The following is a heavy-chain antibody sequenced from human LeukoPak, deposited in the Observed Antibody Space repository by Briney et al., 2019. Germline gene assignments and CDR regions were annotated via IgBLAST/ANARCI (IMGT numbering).Heavy chain of an antibody. CDR1: GGSISSSSYY. J-gene: IGHJ4*02. CDR2: IYYSGST. Sequence: SETLSLTCTVSGGSISSSSYYWGWIRQPPGKGLEWIGSIYYSGSTYYNPSLKSRVTISVDTSKNQFSLKLSSVTAADTAVYYCARRAYSGFDWWGQGTLVTVAS. CDR3: ARRAYSGFDW. D-gene: IGHD1-26*01. V-gene: IGHV4-39*01.